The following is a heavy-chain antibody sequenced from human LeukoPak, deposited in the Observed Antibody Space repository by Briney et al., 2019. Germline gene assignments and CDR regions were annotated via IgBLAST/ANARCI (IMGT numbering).Heavy chain of an antibody. J-gene: IGHJ4*02. Sequence: APVKVSCKTSGYTFTDYYIHWVRQAPGQGLEWMGWINPNSAETNSAQKFQGRVTMTGDTSISTAYMEPSRVTADDTAIYYCARDRDYSKNEGGFDYWGQGTLVTVSS. CDR3: ARDRDYSKNEGGFDY. CDR1: GYTFTDYY. D-gene: IGHD4-11*01. CDR2: INPNSAET. V-gene: IGHV1-2*02.